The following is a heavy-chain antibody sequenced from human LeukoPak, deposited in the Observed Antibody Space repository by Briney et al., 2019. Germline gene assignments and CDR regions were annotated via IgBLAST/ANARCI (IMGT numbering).Heavy chain of an antibody. J-gene: IGHJ4*02. Sequence: GGSLRLSCAASGFTFSSYEMNWVRQAPGKGLEWVGRIKSKTDGGTTDYAAPVKGRFTISRDDSKNTLYLQMNSLKTEDTAVYYCTTAYYYDSSGHDYWGQGTLVTVSS. CDR2: IKSKTDGGTT. CDR1: GFTFSSYE. V-gene: IGHV3-15*01. CDR3: TTAYYYDSSGHDY. D-gene: IGHD3-22*01.